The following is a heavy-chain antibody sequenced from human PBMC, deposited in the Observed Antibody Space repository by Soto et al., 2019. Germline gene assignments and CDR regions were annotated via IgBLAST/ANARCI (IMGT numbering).Heavy chain of an antibody. J-gene: IGHJ5*02. CDR2: IYYSGST. Sequence: SETLSLTCSVSGGSISSGGYYWSWIRQHPGKGPEWIGYIYYSGSTYYNPSLKSRVTISVDTSKNQFSLKLSSVTAADTAVYYCARDQYYDYVWGSYRSSYNWFDPWGQGTLVTVSS. CDR1: GGSISSGGYY. D-gene: IGHD3-16*02. V-gene: IGHV4-31*03. CDR3: ARDQYYDYVWGSYRSSYNWFDP.